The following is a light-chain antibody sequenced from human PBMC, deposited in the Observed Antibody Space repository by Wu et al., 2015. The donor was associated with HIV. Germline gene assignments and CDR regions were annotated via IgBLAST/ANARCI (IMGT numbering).Light chain of an antibody. Sequence: EKLMTQSPATLSVSPGESATLSCRASENVNYNLAWYRQGPGQAPRLLIYGASIRATGIPARFSGTGSGTEFTLTISTVESEDSGTYYCQQYNNWPLTFGGGTKGGDPT. V-gene: IGKV3-15*01. CDR1: ENVNYN. CDR2: GAS. CDR3: QQYNNWPLT. J-gene: IGKJ4*01.